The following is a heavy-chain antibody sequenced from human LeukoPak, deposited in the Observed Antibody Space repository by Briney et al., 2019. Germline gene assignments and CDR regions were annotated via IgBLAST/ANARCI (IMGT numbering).Heavy chain of an antibody. J-gene: IGHJ4*02. CDR3: ANLHDY. V-gene: IGHV3-30*18. Sequence: GGSLRLSCAASEFTFSTYAMHWVRQAPGRGLEWVAVISYDGTIKYYADSVKGRFTISRDNSKNTLYLQINSLRAEDTAVYYCANLHDYWGQGTLVTVSS. CDR2: ISYDGTIK. CDR1: EFTFSTYA.